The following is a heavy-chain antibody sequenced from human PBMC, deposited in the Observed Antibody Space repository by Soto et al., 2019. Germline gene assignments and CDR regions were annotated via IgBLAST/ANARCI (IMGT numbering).Heavy chain of an antibody. J-gene: IGHJ3*02. D-gene: IGHD2-15*01. V-gene: IGHV4-59*08. CDR1: GGSISSHY. CDR3: ARHGCSGGSCYPLDAFDI. CDR2: IYYSGST. Sequence: TLSLTCTVSGGSISSHYWSWIRQPPGKGLEWIGYIYYSGSTNYNPSLKSRVTISVDTSKNQFSLKLGSVTAADTAVYYCARHGCSGGSCYPLDAFDIWGQGTMVTVSS.